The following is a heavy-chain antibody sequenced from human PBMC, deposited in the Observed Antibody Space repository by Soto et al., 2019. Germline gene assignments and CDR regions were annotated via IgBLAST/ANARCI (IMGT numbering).Heavy chain of an antibody. CDR3: GIVVVPAAGYYFDY. CDR1: GFTVSSNY. V-gene: IGHV3-66*01. D-gene: IGHD2-2*01. CDR2: IYSGGST. J-gene: IGHJ4*02. Sequence: GSLRLSCAASGFTVSSNYMSWVRQAPGKGLEWVSVIYSGGSTYYADSVKGRFTISRDNSKNTLYLQMNSLRAEDTAVYYCGIVVVPAAGYYFDYWGQGTLVTVSS.